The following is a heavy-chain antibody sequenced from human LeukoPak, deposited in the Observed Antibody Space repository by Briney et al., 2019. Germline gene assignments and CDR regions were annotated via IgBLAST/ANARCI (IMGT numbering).Heavy chain of an antibody. V-gene: IGHV1-46*01. Sequence: ASVKVSCKASGYTFTSYYMHWVRQAPGQGLEWMGIINPSGGSTSYAQKFQGRVTMTRDTSTSTVYMELSSLRSEDTAVYYCARDYDIVVVTATTPEGRDVWGQGTTVTVSS. J-gene: IGHJ6*02. D-gene: IGHD2-21*02. CDR3: ARDYDIVVVTATTPEGRDV. CDR1: GYTFTSYY. CDR2: INPSGGST.